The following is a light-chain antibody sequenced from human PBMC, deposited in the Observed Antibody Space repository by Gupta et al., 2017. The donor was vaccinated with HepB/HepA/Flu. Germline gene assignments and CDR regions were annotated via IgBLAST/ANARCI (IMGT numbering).Light chain of an antibody. CDR1: QSISSW. CDR3: QQYNSYPLT. V-gene: IGKV1-5*03. J-gene: IGKJ4*01. CDR2: RAS. Sequence: DIQMTQSPSTLSASVGDRVTITCRASQSISSWLAWYQQQPGKAPKLLLYRASTLESGVPSRFSGSGSGTEVTLTISSLQPDDFATYYCQQYNSYPLTCGGGTKVEIK.